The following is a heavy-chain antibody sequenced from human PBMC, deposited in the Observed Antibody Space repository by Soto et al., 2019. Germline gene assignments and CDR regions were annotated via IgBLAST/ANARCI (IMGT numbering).Heavy chain of an antibody. J-gene: IGHJ4*02. CDR3: AKDLRHGGYGGFDY. D-gene: IGHD5-18*01. V-gene: IGHV3-23*01. CDR1: GFTFNNYA. Sequence: EVQLLESGGNLVQPGGSLRLSCAASGFTFNNYAMSWVRQAPGKGLEWVSAISGSGETTYYADSVKGRFTISRDNSKNTLYQQMNSLRAEDTAVYYCAKDLRHGGYGGFDYWGQGILVTVSS. CDR2: ISGSGETT.